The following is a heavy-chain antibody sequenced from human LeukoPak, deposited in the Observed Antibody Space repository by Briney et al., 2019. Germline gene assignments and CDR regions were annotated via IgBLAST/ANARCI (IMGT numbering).Heavy chain of an antibody. D-gene: IGHD4-11*01. V-gene: IGHV4-38-2*01. Sequence: PSETLSLTCAVSGYSISSGYYWGWIRQPPVKGLEWIGSIYHSGSTYYNPSLKSRVTISVDTSKNQFSLKLSSVTAADTAVYYCARRRLTTVSHDAFDIWGQGTMVTVSS. J-gene: IGHJ3*02. CDR2: IYHSGST. CDR3: ARRRLTTVSHDAFDI. CDR1: GYSISSGYY.